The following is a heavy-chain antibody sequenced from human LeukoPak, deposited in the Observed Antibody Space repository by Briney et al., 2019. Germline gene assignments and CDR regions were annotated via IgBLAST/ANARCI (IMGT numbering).Heavy chain of an antibody. V-gene: IGHV5-51*01. CDR1: GYIFTNYW. CDR3: ARRQYSGYDFDF. J-gene: IGHJ4*02. Sequence: GESLKISCKGSGYIFTNYWIGWVRQMPGKDLEWMGIIYPRDSDTRYSPSFQGQVTVSADKSISTAYLQWSSLEASDTAMYYCARRQYSGYDFDFWGQGTLVTVSS. CDR2: IYPRDSDT. D-gene: IGHD5-12*01.